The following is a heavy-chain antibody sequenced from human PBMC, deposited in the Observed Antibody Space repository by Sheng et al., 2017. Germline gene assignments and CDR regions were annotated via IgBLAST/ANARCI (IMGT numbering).Heavy chain of an antibody. J-gene: IGHJ4*02. V-gene: IGHV3-30*02. CDR1: GFTFSSYG. D-gene: IGHD2-2*01. Sequence: QVQLVESGGGVVQPGGSLRLSCAASGFTFSSYGMHWVRQAPGKGLEWVAFIRYDGSNKYYADSVKGRFTISRDNSKNTLYLQMNSLRAEDTAVYYCAKDDCSSTSCYLTPNYWGQGTLVTVSS. CDR2: IRYDGSNK. CDR3: AKDDCSSTSCYLTPNY.